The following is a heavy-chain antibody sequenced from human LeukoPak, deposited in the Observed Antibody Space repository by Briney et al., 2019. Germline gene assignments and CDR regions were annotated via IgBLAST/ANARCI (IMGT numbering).Heavy chain of an antibody. V-gene: IGHV1-46*03. D-gene: IGHD5-18*01. CDR3: ASNSGYSYGLGNDAFDV. CDR1: GYIFTSYY. Sequence: ASVKVSCKASGYIFTSYYMHWVRQAPGQGLEWMGIFNPSGGSTSYAQKFQGRVTMTRDTSTSTVYMELSSLRSEDTAVYYCASNSGYSYGLGNDAFDVWGQGTMVTVSS. J-gene: IGHJ3*01. CDR2: FNPSGGST.